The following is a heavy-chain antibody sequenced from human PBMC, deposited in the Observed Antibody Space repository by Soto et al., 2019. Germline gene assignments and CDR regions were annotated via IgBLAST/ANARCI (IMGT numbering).Heavy chain of an antibody. D-gene: IGHD3-22*01. CDR2: ISSNSNYI. Sequence: KPGGSLRLSCAASGFTFSTYSMNWVRQAPGKGLEWVSSISSNSNYIYYADSVKGRFTISRDNAKNSLYLQMNSLRAEDTAVYYCARAPYYYDNSGYYYWGQGTLVTVSS. CDR1: GFTFSTYS. J-gene: IGHJ4*02. V-gene: IGHV3-21*01. CDR3: ARAPYYYDNSGYYY.